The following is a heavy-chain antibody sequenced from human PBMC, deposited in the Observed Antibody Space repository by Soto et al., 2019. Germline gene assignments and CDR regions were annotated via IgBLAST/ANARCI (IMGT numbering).Heavy chain of an antibody. V-gene: IGHV3-7*05. CDR3: GRDHGYCSSTSCYSLDAFDI. CDR1: GFTFSSYW. Sequence: PGGSLRLSCAASGFTFSSYWMSWVRQAPGKGLEWVANIKQDGSEKYYVDSVKGRFTISRDNAKNSLYLQMNSLRAEDTAVYYCGRDHGYCSSTSCYSLDAFDIWGQGTMVTVSS. D-gene: IGHD2-2*01. J-gene: IGHJ3*02. CDR2: IKQDGSEK.